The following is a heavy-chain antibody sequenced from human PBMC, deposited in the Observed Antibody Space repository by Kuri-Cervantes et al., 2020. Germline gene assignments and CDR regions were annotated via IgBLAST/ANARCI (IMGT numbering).Heavy chain of an antibody. CDR3: AKDKDYYGSGAIDY. V-gene: IGHV3-7*01. Sequence: LSLTCAASGFTFSSYWMSWVRQAPGKGLEWVANIKQDGSEKYYVDSVKGRFTISRDNSKNTLYLQMNSLRAEDTAVYYCAKDKDYYGSGAIDYWGQGTLVTVSS. CDR2: IKQDGSEK. J-gene: IGHJ4*02. CDR1: GFTFSSYW. D-gene: IGHD3-10*01.